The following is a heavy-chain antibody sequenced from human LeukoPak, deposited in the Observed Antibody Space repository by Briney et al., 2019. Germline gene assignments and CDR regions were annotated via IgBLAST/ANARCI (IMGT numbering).Heavy chain of an antibody. CDR3: ARDVIRDYDILTGYPDDAFDI. D-gene: IGHD3-9*01. CDR2: IYYSGST. Sequence: SETLSLTCTVSGGSISSGDYYWSWIRQPPGKGLEWIGYIYYSGSTYYNPSLKSRVTISVDTSKNQFSLKLSSVTAADTAVYYCARDVIRDYDILTGYPDDAFDIWGQGTMVTVSS. V-gene: IGHV4-30-4*08. CDR1: GGSISSGDYY. J-gene: IGHJ3*02.